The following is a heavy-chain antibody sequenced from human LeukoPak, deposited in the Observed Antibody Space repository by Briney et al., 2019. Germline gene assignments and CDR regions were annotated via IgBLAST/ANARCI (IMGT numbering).Heavy chain of an antibody. CDR3: ARSDGVYSSGWYVDY. Sequence: PSETLSLICTVSGGSITTYYWSWIRQPPGKGLEWIGYIYYSGNTNYNPSLKSRVTISVDTSKNQFSLKLSSVTAADTAVYYCARSDGVYSSGWYVDYWGQGTLVTVSS. CDR1: GGSITTYY. J-gene: IGHJ4*02. D-gene: IGHD6-19*01. CDR2: IYYSGNT. V-gene: IGHV4-59*01.